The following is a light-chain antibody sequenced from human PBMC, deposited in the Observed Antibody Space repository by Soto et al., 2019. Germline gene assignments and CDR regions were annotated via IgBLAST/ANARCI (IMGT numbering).Light chain of an antibody. CDR2: DVS. J-gene: IGLJ1*01. CDR3: ASYTTSSTYV. V-gene: IGLV2-14*01. Sequence: QSVLTQPASVSGSPGQSIAISCTGTSSDVGGYSYVSWYQQQPGKAPKLVISDVSNRPSGVSDRFSGSKSGNTASLTISWLQTEDEAAYYCASYTTSSTYVFGTGTKVTVL. CDR1: SSDVGGYSY.